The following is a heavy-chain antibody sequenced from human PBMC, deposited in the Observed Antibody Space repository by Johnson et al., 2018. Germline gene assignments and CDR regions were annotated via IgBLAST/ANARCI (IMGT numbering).Heavy chain of an antibody. J-gene: IGHJ6*02. D-gene: IGHD2-15*01. Sequence: EVQLVETGGGVVQPGRSLRFSCAASGFTFSSYSMNWVRQAPGKGLEWVSYISSSSSTIYYADSVKGRFTISRDNAKNSLYRQLNCLKTEDSAVYYCAREGTDCMGGRGYSGSYYYYGMDVWGQVTTVTVSS. CDR1: GFTFSSYS. CDR3: AREGTDCMGGRGYSGSYYYYGMDV. CDR2: ISSSSSTI. V-gene: IGHV3-48*01.